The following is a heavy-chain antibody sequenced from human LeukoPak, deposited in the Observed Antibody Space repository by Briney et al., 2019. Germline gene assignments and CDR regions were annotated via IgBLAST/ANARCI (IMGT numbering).Heavy chain of an antibody. D-gene: IGHD3-3*01. V-gene: IGHV4-39*07. CDR2: IYYSGST. Sequence: SETLSLTCTVSGGSISSSSYYWGWIRQPPGKGLEWIGSIYYSGSTYYNPSLKSRVTISVDTSKNQFSLKLSSVTAADTAVYYCARVRFMQRGAGYNWFGPWGQGTLVTVSS. CDR3: ARVRFMQRGAGYNWFGP. CDR1: GGSISSSSYY. J-gene: IGHJ5*02.